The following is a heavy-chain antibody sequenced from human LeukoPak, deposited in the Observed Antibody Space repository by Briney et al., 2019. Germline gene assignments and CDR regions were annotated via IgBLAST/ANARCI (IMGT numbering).Heavy chain of an antibody. J-gene: IGHJ4*02. D-gene: IGHD2-15*01. CDR1: GFTCYDYA. CDR2: IGRSGADT. Sequence: GGSLRLSCAASGFTCYDYAMHWVRPAPGKGLEWVSGIGRSGADTYYKDSVKGRFTISRDNSKNTLYLQMNNLRGDDTAVFYCTKDARATPDGFDFWGQGTLVTVSS. V-gene: IGHV3-23*01. CDR3: TKDARATPDGFDF.